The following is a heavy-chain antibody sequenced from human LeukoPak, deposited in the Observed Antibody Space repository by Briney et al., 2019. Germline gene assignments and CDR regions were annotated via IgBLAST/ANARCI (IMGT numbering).Heavy chain of an antibody. CDR3: ARESPTVEKSDYVWGRRGYWFDP. Sequence: SETLSLTCTVSGGSISSSSYYWGWIRQPPGKGLEWIGSIYYSGSTYYNPSLKSRVTISVDTSKNQFSLKLSSVTAADTAVYYCARESPTVEKSDYVWGRRGYWFDPWGQGTLVTVSS. D-gene: IGHD3-16*01. CDR2: IYYSGST. J-gene: IGHJ5*02. CDR1: GGSISSSSYY. V-gene: IGHV4-39*07.